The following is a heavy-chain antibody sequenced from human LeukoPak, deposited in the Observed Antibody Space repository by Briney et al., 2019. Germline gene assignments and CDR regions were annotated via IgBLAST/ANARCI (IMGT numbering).Heavy chain of an antibody. Sequence: GASVKVSCKVSGYTLTELSMPWVRQAPGKGLEWMGGFDPEDGETIYAQKFQGRVTMTEDTSTDTAYMELSSLRSEDTAVYYCATDRPSGGYKIDAFDIWGQGTMVTVSS. V-gene: IGHV1-24*01. D-gene: IGHD3-10*01. CDR3: ATDRPSGGYKIDAFDI. CDR1: GYTLTELS. J-gene: IGHJ3*02. CDR2: FDPEDGET.